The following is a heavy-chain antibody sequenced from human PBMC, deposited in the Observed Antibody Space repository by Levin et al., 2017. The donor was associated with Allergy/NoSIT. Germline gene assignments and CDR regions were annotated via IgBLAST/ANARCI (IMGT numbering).Heavy chain of an antibody. J-gene: IGHJ4*02. CDR2: ISGSGGST. CDR1: GFTFSSYA. V-gene: IGHV3-23*01. CDR3: AKARPTRGYYFDY. Sequence: GESLKISCAASGFTFSSYAMSWVRQAPGKGLEWVSAISGSGGSTYYADSVKGRFTISRDNSKNTLYLQMNSLRAEDTAVYYCAKARPTRGYYFDYWGQGTLVTVSS.